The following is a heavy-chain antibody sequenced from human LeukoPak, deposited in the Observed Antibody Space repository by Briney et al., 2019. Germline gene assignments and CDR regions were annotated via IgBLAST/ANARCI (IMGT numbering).Heavy chain of an antibody. CDR1: GFTFSSYW. D-gene: IGHD5-24*01. V-gene: IGHV3-7*01. CDR2: IKQDGSEK. CDR3: ARDWRWLQYPYFDY. Sequence: GGSLRLSCAASGFTFSSYWMSWVRQAPGKGLEWVANIKQDGSEKYYVDSVRGRFTISRDNAKNSLYLQMNSLRAEDTAVYYCARDWRWLQYPYFDYWGQGTLVTVSS. J-gene: IGHJ4*02.